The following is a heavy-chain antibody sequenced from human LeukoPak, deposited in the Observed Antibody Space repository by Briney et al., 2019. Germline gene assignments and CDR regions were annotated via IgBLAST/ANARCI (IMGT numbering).Heavy chain of an antibody. CDR1: GFTFSSYE. D-gene: IGHD3-9*01. Sequence: GGSLRLSCAASGFTFSSYEMNWVRQAPGKGLEWVSYISSSGSTVYYADSVKGRFTISRDNAKNSLYLQMNSLRAEDTAVYYCARETGSFDYWGQGTLVTVSS. CDR2: ISSSGSTV. CDR3: ARETGSFDY. V-gene: IGHV3-48*03. J-gene: IGHJ4*02.